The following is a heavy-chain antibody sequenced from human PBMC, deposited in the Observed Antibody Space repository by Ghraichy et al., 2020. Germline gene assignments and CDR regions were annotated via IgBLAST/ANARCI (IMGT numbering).Heavy chain of an antibody. CDR3: ARGTMVNRIQLWFGNYFDY. CDR2: INHSGST. D-gene: IGHD5-18*01. V-gene: IGHV4-34*01. J-gene: IGHJ4*02. CDR1: GGSFSGYY. Sequence: SQTLSLTCAVYGGSFSGYYWSWIRQPPGKGLEWIGEINHSGSTNYNPSLKSRVTISVDTSKNQFSLKLSSVTAADTAVYYCARGTMVNRIQLWFGNYFDYWGQGTLVTVSS.